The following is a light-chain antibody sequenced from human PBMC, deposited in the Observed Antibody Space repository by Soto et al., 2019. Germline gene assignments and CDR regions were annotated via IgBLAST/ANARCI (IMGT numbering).Light chain of an antibody. Sequence: QSALTQPRSVSGSPGQSVTISCTGTSSDVGGYNYVSWYQQHPGKAPKVMIYDVSERPSGVPDRFSGSKSGNTASLTISGLQAEDEADYYCCSYAGNYVVFGGGTKVTVL. V-gene: IGLV2-11*01. CDR2: DVS. CDR3: CSYAGNYVV. J-gene: IGLJ2*01. CDR1: SSDVGGYNY.